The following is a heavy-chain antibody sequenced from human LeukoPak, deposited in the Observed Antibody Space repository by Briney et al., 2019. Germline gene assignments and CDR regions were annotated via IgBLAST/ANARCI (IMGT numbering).Heavy chain of an antibody. CDR1: GFTFSSYA. Sequence: GGSLRLSCVAPGFTFSSYAMQWVRQAPGKGLEWVAVISYDGSSKYYADSVKGRFTISRDNSKNTLYLQMNGLRAEDTTVYYCATQGSGLLRGPFDFWGQGTLVTVSS. J-gene: IGHJ4*02. CDR2: ISYDGSSK. D-gene: IGHD3-3*01. V-gene: IGHV3-30-3*01. CDR3: ATQGSGLLRGPFDF.